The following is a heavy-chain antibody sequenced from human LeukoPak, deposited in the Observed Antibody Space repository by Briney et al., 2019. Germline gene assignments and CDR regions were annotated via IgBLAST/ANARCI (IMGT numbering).Heavy chain of an antibody. CDR3: ARAGFGELLSHFDY. Sequence: ASVKVSCKASGYTFTGHYMHWVRQAPGQGLEWMGWINPNSGGTNYAQKFQGRVTMTRDTSISTAYMELSRLRSGDTAVYYCARAGFGELLSHFDYWGQGTLVTVSS. CDR1: GYTFTGHY. V-gene: IGHV1-2*02. D-gene: IGHD3-10*01. CDR2: INPNSGGT. J-gene: IGHJ4*02.